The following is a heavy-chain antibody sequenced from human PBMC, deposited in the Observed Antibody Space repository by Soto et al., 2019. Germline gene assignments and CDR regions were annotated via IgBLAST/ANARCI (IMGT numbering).Heavy chain of an antibody. CDR3: AKDLLDGVVAGTCDY. CDR1: GFTFRTYG. CDR2: VSYDGSNK. D-gene: IGHD6-19*01. V-gene: IGHV3-30*18. Sequence: GGSLRLSCAASGFTFRTYGMHWVRQAPGKGLEWVAVVSYDGSNKYYADSVKGRFTISRDNSRNTLYLQMNSLRAEDTAVYYCAKDLLDGVVAGTCDYWGQGTLVTVSS. J-gene: IGHJ4*02.